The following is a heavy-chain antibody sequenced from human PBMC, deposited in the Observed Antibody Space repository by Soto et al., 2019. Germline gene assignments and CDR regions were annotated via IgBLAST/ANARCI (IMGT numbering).Heavy chain of an antibody. CDR2: ISYDGSNK. D-gene: IGHD1-26*01. Sequence: ESGGGVVQPGRSLRLSCAASGFTFSSYGMHWVRQAPGKGLEWVAVISYDGSNKYYADSVKGRFTISRDNSKNTLYLQMNSLRAEDTAVYYCAKDREWELHDWGQGTLVTVSS. V-gene: IGHV3-30*18. CDR3: AKDREWELHD. CDR1: GFTFSSYG. J-gene: IGHJ4*02.